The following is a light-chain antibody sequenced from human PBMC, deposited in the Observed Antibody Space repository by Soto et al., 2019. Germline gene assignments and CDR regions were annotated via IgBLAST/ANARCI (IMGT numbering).Light chain of an antibody. CDR2: GAS. J-gene: IGKJ4*01. V-gene: IGKV3-15*01. CDR3: QQYNDWPLT. CDR1: QSVSSN. Sequence: ETVMTQSPATLSVSPGERATLSCRASQSVSSNSAWYQQKPGQAPRLLIYGASTRATGIPARFSGSGSGTEFTPTISSLQSEDFAVYYCQQYNDWPLTFGGGTKVEIK.